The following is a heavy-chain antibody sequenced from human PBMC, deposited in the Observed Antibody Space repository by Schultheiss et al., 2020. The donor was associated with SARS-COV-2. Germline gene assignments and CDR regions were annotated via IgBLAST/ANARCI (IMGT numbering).Heavy chain of an antibody. CDR3: ARAPAMVTSDY. D-gene: IGHD5-18*01. J-gene: IGHJ4*02. CDR1: GFTFSDYY. V-gene: IGHV3-11*06. CDR2: ISSSSSYI. Sequence: GGSLRLSCAASGFTFSDYYMSWIRQAPGKGLEWVSSISSSSSYIYYADSVKGRFTISRDNAKNSLYLQMNSLRAEDTAVYYCARAPAMVTSDYWGQGTLVTVSS.